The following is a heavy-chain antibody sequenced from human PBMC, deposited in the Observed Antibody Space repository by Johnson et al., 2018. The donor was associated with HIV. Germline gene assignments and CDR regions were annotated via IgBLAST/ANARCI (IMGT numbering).Heavy chain of an antibody. CDR1: GFTFSSYG. Sequence: QEQLVESGGGVVQPGRSLRLSCVASGFTFSSYGIHWVRQAPGKGLEWVAIISYDGSNKYYADSVKGRFTISRDNSKNTLYLQMNSLRAEDTAVYYCAKVGATVITPRGEAFDIWGQGTMVTVS. V-gene: IGHV3-30*18. J-gene: IGHJ3*02. D-gene: IGHD4-23*01. CDR2: ISYDGSNK. CDR3: AKVGATVITPRGEAFDI.